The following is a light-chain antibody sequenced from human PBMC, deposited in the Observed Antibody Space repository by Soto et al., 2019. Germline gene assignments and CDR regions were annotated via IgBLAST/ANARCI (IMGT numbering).Light chain of an antibody. CDR3: QAWDNSPHVV. Sequence: SYELTQPPSVSVSPGQTASITCSGDNLGDKYACWYQQKPGQSPVLVIYQDTKRPSGIPERFSGSNSGNTATLTISGTQAMDEADYYCQAWDNSPHVVFGGGTKLTVL. CDR1: NLGDKY. V-gene: IGLV3-1*01. CDR2: QDT. J-gene: IGLJ2*01.